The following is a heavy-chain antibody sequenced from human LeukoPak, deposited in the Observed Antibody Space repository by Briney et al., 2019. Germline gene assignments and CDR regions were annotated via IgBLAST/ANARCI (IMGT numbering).Heavy chain of an antibody. D-gene: IGHD3-22*01. V-gene: IGHV4-39*01. Sequence: SETLSLTCTVSGGSIRSSNYYWGWIRQPPGKGLDWIGNIYYSGSTYYNPSLKSRVTISVDTSKNQFSLKLSSVTAADTAVYYCARRSMIVVEDAFDIWGQGTMVTVSS. CDR1: GGSIRSSNYY. CDR3: ARRSMIVVEDAFDI. J-gene: IGHJ3*02. CDR2: IYYSGST.